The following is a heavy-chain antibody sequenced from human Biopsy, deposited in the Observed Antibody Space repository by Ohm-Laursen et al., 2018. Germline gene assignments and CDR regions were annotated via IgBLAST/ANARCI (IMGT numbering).Heavy chain of an antibody. CDR2: IFNSANT. V-gene: IGHV4-31*01. D-gene: IGHD3-22*01. Sequence: TLSLTWTVSGGSISSGGSYWSWIRQRPGKGLEWIGNIFNSANTYYNPSLKNLITISGDTSKNQFSLKLNSVTAADTAVYYCARGDYFDSNGYFWFDPWGQGTLVTVSS. CDR3: ARGDYFDSNGYFWFDP. J-gene: IGHJ5*02. CDR1: GGSISSGGSY.